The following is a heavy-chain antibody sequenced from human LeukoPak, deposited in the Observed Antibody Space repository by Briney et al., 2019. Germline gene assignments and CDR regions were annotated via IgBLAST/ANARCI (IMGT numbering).Heavy chain of an antibody. CDR2: VNRDGSET. D-gene: IGHD6-13*01. CDR1: GFALSSHW. CDR3: ARLDSSSWYSRSDWFDP. V-gene: IGHV3-7*01. J-gene: IGHJ5*02. Sequence: GGSLRLSCAASGFALSSHWMTWVRQVPGRGPEWVANVNRDGSETYYLDSVKGRFTISKDNAKNSLYLQMNSLRAEDTPVYYCARLDSSSWYSRSDWFDPWGQGTLVTVSS.